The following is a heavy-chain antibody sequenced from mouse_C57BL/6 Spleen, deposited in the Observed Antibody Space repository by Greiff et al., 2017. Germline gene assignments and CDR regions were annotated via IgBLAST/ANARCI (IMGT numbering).Heavy chain of an antibody. CDR2: IWGGGST. V-gene: IGHV2-9*01. J-gene: IGHJ3*01. CDR1: GFSLTSYG. D-gene: IGHD4-1*01. CDR3: SKHANWGEFDY. Sequence: VKLVESGPGLVEPSQSLSITCTVSGFSLTSYGVGWVRQPPGKGLEWLGVIWGGGSTNYNSALMSRLSIRKDNSKSQGFLKLNSLQTDDTATYYCSKHANWGEFDYWGQGTPVTVSA.